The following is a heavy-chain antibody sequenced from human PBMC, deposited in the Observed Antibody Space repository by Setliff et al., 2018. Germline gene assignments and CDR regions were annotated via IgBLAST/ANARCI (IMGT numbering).Heavy chain of an antibody. CDR1: GGSISSGDYY. J-gene: IGHJ4*02. D-gene: IGHD1-1*01. V-gene: IGHV4-39*07. CDR2: IYHSGNT. Sequence: SETLSLTCTVSGGSISSGDYYWSWIRQPPGKGLEWIGTIYHSGNTCYNPSLNSRLTISVDTSKNQFSLRLTSVTAADTAIYYCARVRNTQNGFFDYWSQGTLVT. CDR3: ARVRNTQNGFFDY.